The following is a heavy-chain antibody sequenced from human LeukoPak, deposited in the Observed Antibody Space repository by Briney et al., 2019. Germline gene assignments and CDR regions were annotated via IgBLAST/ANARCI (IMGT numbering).Heavy chain of an antibody. CDR2: IKSKTGGGTT. V-gene: IGHV3-15*01. J-gene: IGHJ4*02. CDR3: TTEYGSGWFYYFDY. CDR1: GFTFSNAW. Sequence: GGTLRLSCAASGFTFSNAWMSCVRHAPGKGREWVGRIKSKTGGGTTHYAAPVQGRFTISRDDSKNTLDLQMNSLKTEDTAVYYCTTEYGSGWFYYFDYWGQGTLVTVSS. D-gene: IGHD6-19*01.